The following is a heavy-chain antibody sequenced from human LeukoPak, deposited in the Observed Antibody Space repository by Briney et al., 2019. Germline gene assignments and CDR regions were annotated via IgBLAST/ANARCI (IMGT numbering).Heavy chain of an antibody. CDR1: GVSISRYY. D-gene: IGHD7-27*01. CDR2: IYASGRT. Sequence: PSASLFLTCAVSGVSISRYYWSWLRQPPGKGLEWIGHIYASGRTNYSPSLKSRVTISVDTSKTQFSLKLNSVTAADTAVYYCARSQLGIDWYFDLWGRGTLVTVSS. CDR3: ARSQLGIDWYFDL. V-gene: IGHV4-4*09. J-gene: IGHJ2*01.